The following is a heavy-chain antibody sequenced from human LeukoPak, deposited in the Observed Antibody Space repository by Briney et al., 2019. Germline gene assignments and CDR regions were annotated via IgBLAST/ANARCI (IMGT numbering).Heavy chain of an antibody. CDR3: ARDSQDGGYLFDY. CDR1: GGTFSSYA. J-gene: IGHJ4*02. V-gene: IGHV1-69*13. CDR2: IIPIFGTA. D-gene: IGHD3-22*01. Sequence: SVKVSCKASGGTFSSYAISWVRQAPGQGLEWMGGIIPIFGTANYAQKFQGRVTITADESTSTAYMELGSLRSEDTAVYYCARDSQDGGYLFDYWGQGTLVTVSS.